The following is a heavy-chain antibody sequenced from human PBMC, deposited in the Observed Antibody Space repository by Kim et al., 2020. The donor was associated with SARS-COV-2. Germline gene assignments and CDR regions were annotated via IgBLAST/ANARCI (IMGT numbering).Heavy chain of an antibody. V-gene: IGHV4-39*07. CDR3: ARGNFDDTNSLGIFDY. D-gene: IGHD3-9*01. Sequence: SETLSLTCTVSGDSISTSSFYWGWIRQPPGKGLEWIASFYYSGTTYYNPSLKSRVTISVDTSKHQISLKVTSVTAADTAVYYCARGNFDDTNSLGIFDYWGQGALVTVSS. CDR2: FYYSGTT. J-gene: IGHJ4*02. CDR1: GDSISTSSFY.